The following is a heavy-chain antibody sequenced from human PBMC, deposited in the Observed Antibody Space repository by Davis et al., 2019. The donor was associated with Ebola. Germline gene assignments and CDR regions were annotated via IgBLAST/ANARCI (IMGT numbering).Heavy chain of an antibody. CDR1: GFTFSSCA. Sequence: GESLKISCAASGFTFSSCAMSWVRQAPGKGLEWVSVIYNAGITYYADSVKGRFTISRDNSKNTMYLQMNSLRVDDTAIYYCTRGRGGSSWEVLWGQGTLVTVSS. CDR2: IYNAGIT. V-gene: IGHV3-53*01. J-gene: IGHJ1*01. D-gene: IGHD6-13*01. CDR3: TRGRGGSSWEVL.